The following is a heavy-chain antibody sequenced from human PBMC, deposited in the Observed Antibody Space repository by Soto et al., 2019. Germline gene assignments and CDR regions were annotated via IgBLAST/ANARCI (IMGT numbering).Heavy chain of an antibody. CDR3: ARDRGIAVAGTIDY. D-gene: IGHD6-19*01. V-gene: IGHV1-18*01. CDR1: GYTFTSYG. Sequence: QVQLVQSGAEVKKPGASVKVSCKASGYTFTSYGISWVRQAPGQGLEWMGWISAYNGNTNYAQKLQGRVTMTTDTXXSTAYRELRSLRSDDTAVYYCARDRGIAVAGTIDYWGQGTLVTVSS. CDR2: ISAYNGNT. J-gene: IGHJ4*02.